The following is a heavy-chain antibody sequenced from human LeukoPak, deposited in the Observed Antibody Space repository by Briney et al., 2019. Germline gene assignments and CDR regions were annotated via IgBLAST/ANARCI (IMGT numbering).Heavy chain of an antibody. V-gene: IGHV3-21*01. CDR3: ARDYGGSSPFDY. Sequence: PGGSLRLSCAASGFTFSSYSMNWVRQAPGKGLEWVSSISSSSSYIYYADSVKGRFTISRDNAENSLYLHMNSLRAEDTAVYYCARDYGGSSPFDYWGQGTLVTVSS. CDR2: ISSSSSYI. J-gene: IGHJ4*02. CDR1: GFTFSSYS. D-gene: IGHD4-23*01.